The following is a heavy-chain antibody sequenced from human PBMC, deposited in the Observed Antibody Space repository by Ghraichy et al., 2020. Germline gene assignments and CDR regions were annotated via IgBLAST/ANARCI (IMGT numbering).Heavy chain of an antibody. CDR1: GGSFSGYY. V-gene: IGHV4-34*01. CDR2: INHSGST. CDR3: ARNNWGSPYYYYYYGMDV. J-gene: IGHJ6*02. D-gene: IGHD7-27*01. Sequence: TLSLTCAVYGGSFSGYYWSWIRQPPGKGLEWIGEINHSGSTNYNPSLKSRVTISVDTSKNQFSLKLSSVTAADTAVYYCARNNWGSPYYYYYYGMDVWGQGTTVTVSS.